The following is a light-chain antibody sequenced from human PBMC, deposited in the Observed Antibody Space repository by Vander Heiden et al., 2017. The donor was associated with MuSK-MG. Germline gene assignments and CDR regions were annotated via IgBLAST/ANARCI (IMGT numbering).Light chain of an antibody. CDR3: QSADSSGWV. V-gene: IGLV3-25*03. CDR2: KDS. Sequence: YELTQPPSVSVSPGQAARITSTGDALPKQYAYWYQQKPGQAPVLVIYKDSERPSGIPERFSGSSSGTTVTLTISGVQAEDEADYYCQSADSSGWVFGGGTKLTVL. J-gene: IGLJ3*02. CDR1: ALPKQY.